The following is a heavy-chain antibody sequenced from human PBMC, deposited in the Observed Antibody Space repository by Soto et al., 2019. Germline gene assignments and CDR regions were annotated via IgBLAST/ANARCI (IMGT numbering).Heavy chain of an antibody. V-gene: IGHV4-59*01. CDR1: GGSISNYY. Sequence: SETLSPTCTVSGGSISNYYWTWIRQPPGKGLEWIEHNYFRDSTNYSPSLKMRVTISVDTSKIQFSLKLRSVAAADTAVYYCTIGDSNSSLPPLDYWGQGILVTVSS. CDR2: NYFRDST. CDR3: TIGDSNSSLPPLDY. D-gene: IGHD6-13*01. J-gene: IGHJ4*02.